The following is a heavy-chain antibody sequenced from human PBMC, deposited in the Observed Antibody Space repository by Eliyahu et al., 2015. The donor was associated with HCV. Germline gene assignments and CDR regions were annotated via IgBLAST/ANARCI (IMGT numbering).Heavy chain of an antibody. V-gene: IGHV3-23*01. CDR1: GFTFGAFA. Sequence: VQLLESGGGLVQPGGSPRLSCVASGFTFGAFAMNWVRQAPGKGLEWVSTISGSGESRFYAESVKGRFIVSRDNSKNTLYLQLDALRAEDTATYYCAKGSFDYWGQGTLVTVSS. J-gene: IGHJ4*02. CDR2: ISGSGESR. CDR3: AKGSFDY.